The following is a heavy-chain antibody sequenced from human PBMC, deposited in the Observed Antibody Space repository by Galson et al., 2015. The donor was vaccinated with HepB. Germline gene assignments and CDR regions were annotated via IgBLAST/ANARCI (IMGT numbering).Heavy chain of an antibody. J-gene: IGHJ4*02. D-gene: IGHD5-12*01. CDR2: ISGSGART. CDR1: GFTFSSYA. Sequence: SLRLSCAASGFTFSSYAMSWVRQAPGKGLEWVSGISGSGARTYYVDPVKGRFTISRDNSKNTLYLQMNSLRVEDTAVYYCAKDRAFSGYDPLDYWGQGTLVTVSS. CDR3: AKDRAFSGYDPLDY. V-gene: IGHV3-23*01.